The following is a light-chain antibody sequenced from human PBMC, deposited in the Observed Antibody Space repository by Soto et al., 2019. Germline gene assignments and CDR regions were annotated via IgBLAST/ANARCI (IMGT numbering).Light chain of an antibody. J-gene: IGKJ1*01. Sequence: EIVLTQSPGTLSFSPGERATLSCRASQSVSSSDLAWYQQKPGQAPRLLIYGASSRATGIPDRFSGSGSGTNFTLTISRLEPDDFAVYYCQQFGGSSWTFGRGTKVDIK. CDR2: GAS. V-gene: IGKV3-20*01. CDR3: QQFGGSSWT. CDR1: QSVSSSD.